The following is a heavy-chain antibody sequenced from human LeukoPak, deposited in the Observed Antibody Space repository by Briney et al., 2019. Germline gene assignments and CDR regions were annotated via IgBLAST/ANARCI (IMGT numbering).Heavy chain of an antibody. CDR3: ARDLLIRRWSNSPVVFGY. D-gene: IGHD4-23*01. CDR2: ISAYNGNT. J-gene: IGHJ4*02. Sequence: ASVKVSCKASGYTFTSYGISWVRQAPGQGLEWTGWISAYNGNTNYAQKLQGRVTMTTDTSTSTAYMELRSLRSDDTAVYYCARDLLIRRWSNSPVVFGYWGQGTLVTVSS. V-gene: IGHV1-18*01. CDR1: GYTFTSYG.